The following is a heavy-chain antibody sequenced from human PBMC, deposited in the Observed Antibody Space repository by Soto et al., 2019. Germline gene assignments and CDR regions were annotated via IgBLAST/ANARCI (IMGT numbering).Heavy chain of an antibody. CDR3: ARDKGPNYDFNGMDV. CDR1: GFTFSGYA. CDR2: ISYDGSNK. J-gene: IGHJ6*02. V-gene: IGHV3-30-3*01. Sequence: GGSLRLSCAASGFTFSGYAMHWVRQAPGKGLEWVAVISYDGSNKYYADSVKGRFTISRDNSKNTLYLQMNSLRAEDTAVYYCARDKGPNYDFNGMDVWGQGTTVTVSS. D-gene: IGHD3-3*01.